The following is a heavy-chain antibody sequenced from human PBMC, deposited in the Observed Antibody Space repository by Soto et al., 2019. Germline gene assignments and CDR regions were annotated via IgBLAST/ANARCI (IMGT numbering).Heavy chain of an antibody. V-gene: IGHV6-1*01. CDR1: GDTVSSNSAA. CDR3: ARDRGVRGLVNFDY. D-gene: IGHD3-10*01. Sequence: SQTLSLTCVISGDTVSSNSAAWNWIRQSPSRGLEWLGRTYYRSKWYNDYAVSVKSRITINPDTSKNQFSLQLNSVTPEDTAVYYCARDRGVRGLVNFDYWGRGTLVTVSS. CDR2: TYYRSKWYN. J-gene: IGHJ4*02.